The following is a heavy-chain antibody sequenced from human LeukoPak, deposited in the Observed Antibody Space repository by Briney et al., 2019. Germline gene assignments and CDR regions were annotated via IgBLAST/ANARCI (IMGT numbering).Heavy chain of an antibody. J-gene: IGHJ6*03. CDR3: AKDGYYYDSSGYYGDYYYYYMDV. CDR1: GFTFSSYG. CDR2: ISGSGGST. V-gene: IGHV3-23*01. D-gene: IGHD3-22*01. Sequence: PGGSLRLSCAASGFTFSSYGMSWVRQAPGKGLEWVSAISGSGGSTYYADSVKGRFTISRDNSKNTLYLQMNSLRAEDTAVYYCAKDGYYYDSSGYYGDYYYYYMDVWGKGTTVTVSS.